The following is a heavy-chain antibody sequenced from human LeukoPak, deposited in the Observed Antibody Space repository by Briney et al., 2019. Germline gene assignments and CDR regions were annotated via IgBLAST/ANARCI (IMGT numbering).Heavy chain of an antibody. Sequence: GGSLRLSCAASGFTFSTYWMSWVRQAPGKGLEWVANIKEDGSAKKYVDSVKGRFTISRDNARNSLYLQMNSLRGEDTAVYYCARTGSRAGSSGWFDYWGQGTLVTVSS. V-gene: IGHV3-7*03. J-gene: IGHJ4*02. CDR3: ARTGSRAGSSGWFDY. CDR1: GFTFSTYW. CDR2: IKEDGSAK. D-gene: IGHD6-19*01.